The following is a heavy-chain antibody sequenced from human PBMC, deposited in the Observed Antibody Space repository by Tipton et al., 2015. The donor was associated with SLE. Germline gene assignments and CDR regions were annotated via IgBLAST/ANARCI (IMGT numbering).Heavy chain of an antibody. CDR3: ARYDFYSDMDV. CDR2: VNPGDSDT. J-gene: IGHJ6*02. V-gene: IGHV5-51*03. CDR1: GYTFTSYW. Sequence: VQLVQSGAEVKKPGESLKISCEASGYTFTSYWIVWVRQMPGKGLEWIGIVNPGDSDTRYSPSFQGQVTISADKSINTAYLQWSSLKASAPAMYYCARYDFYSDMDVWGQGTTGFVSS.